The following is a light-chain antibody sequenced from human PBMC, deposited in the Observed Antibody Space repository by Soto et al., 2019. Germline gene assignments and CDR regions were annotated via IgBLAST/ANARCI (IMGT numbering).Light chain of an antibody. J-gene: IGKJ4*01. CDR3: QQYGSSRLT. CDR1: QSVSSSY. CDR2: GAS. V-gene: IGKV3-20*01. Sequence: DIVLTQSPGTLSLSPGERATLSCRASQSVSSSYLAWYQQKPGQAPRLLIYGASRRATGIPDRFSGSGSGTDFTLTISRLEPEDVAVYYCQQYGSSRLTFGGGTKVEIK.